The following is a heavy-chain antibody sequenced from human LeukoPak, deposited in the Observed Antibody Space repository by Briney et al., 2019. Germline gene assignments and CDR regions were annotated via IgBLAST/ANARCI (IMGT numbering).Heavy chain of an antibody. J-gene: IGHJ4*02. D-gene: IGHD6-13*01. CDR1: GGSFSGYY. CDR2: INHSGST. Sequence: TETLSLTFAVYGGSFSGYYWSRIRQPPGKGLERIGAINHSGSTNYNPSLKSRVTISVETSKTQFSLTLSSVTGADTAVYYSARGRGQATRAKYSGSGYVDYWGQGTLVTVSS. CDR3: ARGRGQATRAKYSGSGYVDY. V-gene: IGHV4-34*01.